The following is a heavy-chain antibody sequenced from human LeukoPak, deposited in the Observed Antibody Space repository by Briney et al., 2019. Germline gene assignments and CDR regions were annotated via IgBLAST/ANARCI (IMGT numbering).Heavy chain of an antibody. CDR2: ILLDGNNK. Sequence: GGPLRLSCAASGFTFSIYGMHWVRQAPGKGLEWLAHILLDGNNKYIGDSVKGRFTISRDNSKNTLYLQMNSLRAEDTAVYYCARDKGKGAYFDYWGLGTLVTVSS. V-gene: IGHV3-33*05. D-gene: IGHD3-10*01. CDR1: GFTFSIYG. CDR3: ARDKGKGAYFDY. J-gene: IGHJ4*02.